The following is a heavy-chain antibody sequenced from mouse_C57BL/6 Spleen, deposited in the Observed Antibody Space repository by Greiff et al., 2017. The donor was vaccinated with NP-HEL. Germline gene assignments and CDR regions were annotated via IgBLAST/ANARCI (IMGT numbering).Heavy chain of an antibody. D-gene: IGHD1-1*01. CDR3: TRDVYYYGSSSYYYAMDY. J-gene: IGHJ4*01. V-gene: IGHV5-17*01. CDR2: ISSGSSTI. Sequence: EVQRVESGGGLVKPGGSLKLSCAASGFTFSDYGMHWVRQAPEKGLEWVAYISSGSSTIYYADTVKGRFTISRDNAKNTLFLQMTMLRSEDTAMYYCTRDVYYYGSSSYYYAMDYWGQGTSVTVSS. CDR1: GFTFSDYG.